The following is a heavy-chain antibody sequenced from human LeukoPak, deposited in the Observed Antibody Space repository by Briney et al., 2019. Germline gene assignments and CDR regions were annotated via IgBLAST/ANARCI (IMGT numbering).Heavy chain of an antibody. CDR3: ARGQFFRWNGREYFDY. CDR1: GYTFTSYD. D-gene: IGHD1-1*01. Sequence: AASVKVSCKASGYTFTSYDINWVRQATGQGLEWMGWMNPNSGNTGYAQKFQGRVTITRNTSISTAYMELSSLRSEDTAVYYCARGQFFRWNGREYFDYWGQGTLVTVSS. J-gene: IGHJ4*02. CDR2: MNPNSGNT. V-gene: IGHV1-8*03.